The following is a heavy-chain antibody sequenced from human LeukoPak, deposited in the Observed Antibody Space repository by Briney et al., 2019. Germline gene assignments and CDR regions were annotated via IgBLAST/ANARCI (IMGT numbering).Heavy chain of an antibody. Sequence: SETLSLTCTVSGGSISSSSYYWGWIRQPPGKGLEWIGSMYYTGSTYYNPSLKSRVTISVATSKDQFSLKLSSVTAADTAVYYCASLPTFGGVIVRYYFYYWGQGTLVTVSS. CDR2: MYYTGST. CDR1: GGSISSSSYY. J-gene: IGHJ4*02. V-gene: IGHV4-39*01. CDR3: ASLPTFGGVIVRYYFYY. D-gene: IGHD3-16*02.